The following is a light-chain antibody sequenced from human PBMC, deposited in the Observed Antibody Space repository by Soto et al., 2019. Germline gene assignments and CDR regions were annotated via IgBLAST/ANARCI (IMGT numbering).Light chain of an antibody. J-gene: IGKJ5*01. CDR2: GAS. V-gene: IGKV3-15*01. CDR3: QQRTNWRIT. Sequence: EVLMTQSPATLSVSPGDRATLSCRASQSINSNLAWYQQQPGQAPRLLIYGASTRATAVPDRFSGSGSWTDFTLTIISLEPEDFAVYYCQQRTNWRITFGQGTRLEI. CDR1: QSINSN.